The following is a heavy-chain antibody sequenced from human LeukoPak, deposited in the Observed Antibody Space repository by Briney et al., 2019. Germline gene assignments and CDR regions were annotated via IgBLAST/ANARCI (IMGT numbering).Heavy chain of an antibody. CDR3: ARCFNVWGSYRYMGPKYYFDY. D-gene: IGHD3-16*02. CDR2: IYYSGST. Sequence: SETLSLTCAVSGGSISSGGYSWSWIRQPPGKGLEWIGYIYYSGSTYYNPSLKSRVTISVDTSKNQFSLKLSSVTAADTAVYYCARCFNVWGSYRYMGPKYYFDYWGQGTLVTVSS. J-gene: IGHJ4*02. CDR1: GGSISSGGYS. V-gene: IGHV4-30-4*07.